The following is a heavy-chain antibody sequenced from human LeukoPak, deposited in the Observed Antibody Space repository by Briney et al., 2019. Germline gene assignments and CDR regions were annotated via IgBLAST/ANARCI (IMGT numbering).Heavy chain of an antibody. J-gene: IGHJ4*02. V-gene: IGHV5-51*01. CDR2: IYPGDSDT. CDR3: ARALYSSSWYGDK. CDR1: GYSFSRYW. Sequence: GESLKISCKGSGYSFSRYWIGWVRQMPGKGLESMGIIYPGDSDTRYSPSFEGQVTISADKSISTAYLQWSSLKASDTAMYYCARALYSSSWYGDKWGQGTLVTVSS. D-gene: IGHD6-13*01.